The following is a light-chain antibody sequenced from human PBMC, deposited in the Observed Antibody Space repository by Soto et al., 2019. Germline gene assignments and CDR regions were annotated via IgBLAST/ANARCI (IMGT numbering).Light chain of an antibody. CDR2: KAS. CDR1: QSISSW. CDR3: QQYNSAPRT. V-gene: IGKV1-5*03. Sequence: DIQMTQSPSTLSASVGDRVTITCRASQSISSWLAWYQQKPGKAPKLLIYKASSLEGGVPSRFSGSGSGTEFTLTISSLQPDDFATYYCQQYNSAPRTFGQGTKVDIK. J-gene: IGKJ1*01.